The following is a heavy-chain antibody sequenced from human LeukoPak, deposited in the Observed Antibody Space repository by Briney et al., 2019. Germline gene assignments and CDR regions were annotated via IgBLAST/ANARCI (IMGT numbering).Heavy chain of an antibody. CDR2: TIPIFGTA. D-gene: IGHD4-11*01. J-gene: IGHJ4*02. V-gene: IGHV1-69*05. Sequence: SVKVSCKASGGTFSSYAISWVRQAPGQGLEWMGGTIPIFGTANYAQKFQGRVTITTDESTSTAYMELSSLRSEDTAVYYCASSRRYSNYDAVYCFDYWGQGTLVTVSS. CDR3: ASSRRYSNYDAVYCFDY. CDR1: GGTFSSYA.